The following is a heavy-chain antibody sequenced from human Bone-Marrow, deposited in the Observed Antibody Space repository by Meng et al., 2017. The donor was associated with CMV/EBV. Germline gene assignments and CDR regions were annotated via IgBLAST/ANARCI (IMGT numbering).Heavy chain of an antibody. Sequence: ASVKVSCKASGYTFTSYYMHWVRQAPGQGLEWMGIINPSGGSTSYAQKFQGRVTMTRDTSTSTVYMELSSLGSEDTAVYYCARGPSRDSSGYYSDYWGQGTLVTVSS. CDR3: ARGPSRDSSGYYSDY. J-gene: IGHJ4*02. CDR2: INPSGGST. V-gene: IGHV1-46*01. D-gene: IGHD3-22*01. CDR1: GYTFTSYY.